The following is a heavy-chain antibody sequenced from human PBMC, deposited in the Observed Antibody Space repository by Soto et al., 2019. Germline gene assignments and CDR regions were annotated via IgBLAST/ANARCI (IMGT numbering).Heavy chain of an antibody. V-gene: IGHV3-30*18. D-gene: IGHD2-2*01. CDR3: VKEGRGSTTSCSRCYGLDV. Sequence: QVQLVESGGGGVQPGRSLRLSCAASGFTFSTYGMHWVRQPPGKGLEWVAALSHDESNKYYADSVKGRFTISRDNSKNTLYLEMFNLRVEDTAVYYCVKEGRGSTTSCSRCYGLDVWGQGTTVTVSS. CDR1: GFTFSTYG. CDR2: LSHDESNK. J-gene: IGHJ6*02.